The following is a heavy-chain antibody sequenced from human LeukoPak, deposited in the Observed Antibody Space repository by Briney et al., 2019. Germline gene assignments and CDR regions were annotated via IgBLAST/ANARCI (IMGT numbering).Heavy chain of an antibody. CDR3: AKDLPLGVRHLAYYFDY. V-gene: IGHV3-23*01. CDR2: ISGSGGST. D-gene: IGHD3-16*01. CDR1: GFTFSSYA. J-gene: IGHJ4*02. Sequence: PGGTLRLSCAASGFTFSSYAMSWVRQAPGKGLEWVSAISGSGGSTYYADSVKGRFTISRDNSKNTLYLQMNSLRAEDTAVYYCAKDLPLGVRHLAYYFDYWGQGTLVTVSS.